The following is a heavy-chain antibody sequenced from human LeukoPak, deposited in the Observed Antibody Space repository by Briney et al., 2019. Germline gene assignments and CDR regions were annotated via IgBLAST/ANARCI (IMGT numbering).Heavy chain of an antibody. D-gene: IGHD6-19*01. CDR1: GFTFSNYA. V-gene: IGHV3-23*01. CDR2: ISGSGYST. J-gene: IGHJ4*02. Sequence: GGSLRLSCAASGFTFSNYAMTWVRQAPGKGLEWVSGISGSGYSTYYADSVKGRFTISRDNSRNMVDLEMSSLRAEDTAVYYCAKGLHPSGWLPFDYWGQGILVTVSS. CDR3: AKGLHPSGWLPFDY.